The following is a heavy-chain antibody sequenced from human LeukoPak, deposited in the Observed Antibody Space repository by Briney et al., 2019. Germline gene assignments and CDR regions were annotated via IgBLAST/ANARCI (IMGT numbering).Heavy chain of an antibody. CDR1: GYTFTGYY. Sequence: ASVKVSCKASGYTFTGYYMHWVRQAPGQGLEWMGWINPNSGGTNYAQKSQGRVTMTRDTSISTAYMELSRLRSDDTAVYYCARKWYYDFWSGYYIYWGQGTLVTVSS. V-gene: IGHV1-2*02. D-gene: IGHD3-3*01. CDR3: ARKWYYDFWSGYYIY. CDR2: INPNSGGT. J-gene: IGHJ4*02.